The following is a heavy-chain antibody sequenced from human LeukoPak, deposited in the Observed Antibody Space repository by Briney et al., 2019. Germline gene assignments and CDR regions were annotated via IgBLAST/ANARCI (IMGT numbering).Heavy chain of an antibody. D-gene: IGHD5-12*01. CDR2: IHYTGAT. V-gene: IGHV4-34*01. CDR1: GGSITGYY. CDR3: AKDAHSGYDFIDYYYYGMDV. J-gene: IGHJ6*02. Sequence: SETLSLTCAVYGGSITGYYWSWIRQTPGRGLEWVGEIHYTGATSYNPSLKSRATISTDTSKNQFSLRLSSVTAADTAVYYCAKDAHSGYDFIDYYYYGMDVWGQGTTVTVSS.